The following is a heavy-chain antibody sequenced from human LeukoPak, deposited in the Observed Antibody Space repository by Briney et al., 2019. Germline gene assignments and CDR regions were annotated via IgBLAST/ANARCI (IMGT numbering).Heavy chain of an antibody. CDR3: AKGDYDYYDSSGYYPYFDY. Sequence: GGSLRLSCAASGFTFSSYAMSWVRQAPGKGLEWVSAISGSGGSTYYTDSVKGRFTISRDNSKNTLYLQMNSLRAEDTAVYYCAKGDYDYYDSSGYYPYFDYWGQGTLVTVSS. V-gene: IGHV3-23*01. CDR1: GFTFSSYA. D-gene: IGHD3-22*01. CDR2: ISGSGGST. J-gene: IGHJ4*02.